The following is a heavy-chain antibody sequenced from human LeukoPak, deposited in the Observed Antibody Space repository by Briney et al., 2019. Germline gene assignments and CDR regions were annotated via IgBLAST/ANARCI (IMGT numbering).Heavy chain of an antibody. CDR2: ISAYNGNT. CDR3: TRDGSSGWYVGY. J-gene: IGHJ4*02. D-gene: IGHD6-19*01. CDR1: GYTFTSYY. V-gene: IGHV1-18*04. Sequence: ASVKVSCKASGYTFTSYYMHWVRQAPGQGLEWMGWISAYNGNTIYAQNLQDRVTMTTDTSRSTAYMDLRSLRSDDTAVYYCTRDGSSGWYVGYWGQGTLVTVSS.